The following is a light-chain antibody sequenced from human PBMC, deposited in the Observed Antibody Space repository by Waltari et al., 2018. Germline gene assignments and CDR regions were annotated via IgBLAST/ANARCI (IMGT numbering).Light chain of an antibody. Sequence: IQMTQSPSALSASVGDRVTISCRASQNIYSNLAWYQQKPGKAPKLLIYGASSWQRGILSRFSGSGSGRDFTLTISSLQPEDAAGYYCQHYYDNPFTFGPGTKLDIE. J-gene: IGKJ3*01. CDR1: QNIYSN. CDR2: GAS. V-gene: IGKV1-6*01. CDR3: QHYYDNPFT.